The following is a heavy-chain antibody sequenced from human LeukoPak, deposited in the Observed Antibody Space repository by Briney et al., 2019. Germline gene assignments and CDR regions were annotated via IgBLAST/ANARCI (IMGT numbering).Heavy chain of an antibody. CDR3: AKDELDYGGYLDF. CDR1: GFTFSTYA. J-gene: IGHJ4*02. CDR2: ISGSGGST. D-gene: IGHD4-23*01. V-gene: IGHV3-23*01. Sequence: GGSLRLSCAASGFTFSTYAMNWVRQAPGKGLEWVSTISGSGGSTYYADSVKGRFTISRDNSDNMLYLQMSSLRAEDTAVYYCAKDELDYGGYLDFRGQGTLVTVSS.